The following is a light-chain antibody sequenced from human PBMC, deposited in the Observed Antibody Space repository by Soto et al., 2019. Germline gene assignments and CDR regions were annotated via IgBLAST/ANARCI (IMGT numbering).Light chain of an antibody. J-gene: IGLJ3*02. CDR1: SSNIGSNY. Sequence: QSVLTQPPSASGTPGQRVTISCSGSSSNIGSNYVYWYHQLPGTAPKLVIYRNNQRPSGVPDRISGSKSGTSASLAISGLRSEDEADYYCQSYDSDVSAWVFGGGTKLTVL. CDR3: QSYDSDVSAWV. V-gene: IGLV1-47*01. CDR2: RNN.